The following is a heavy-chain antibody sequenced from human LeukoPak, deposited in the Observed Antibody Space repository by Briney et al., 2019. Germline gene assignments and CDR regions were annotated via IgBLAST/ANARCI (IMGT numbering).Heavy chain of an antibody. J-gene: IGHJ5*02. D-gene: IGHD3-3*01. V-gene: IGHV3-30*02. CDR1: GFTFSGYG. CDR3: AKDPLQIFGVVENWFDP. Sequence: GGSLRLSCAASGFTFSGYGMHWVRQAPGKGLEWVAFIRYDGSNKYYADSVKGRFTISRDNSKNTLYLQMNSLRAEDTAVYYCAKDPLQIFGVVENWFDPWGQEPWSPSPQ. CDR2: IRYDGSNK.